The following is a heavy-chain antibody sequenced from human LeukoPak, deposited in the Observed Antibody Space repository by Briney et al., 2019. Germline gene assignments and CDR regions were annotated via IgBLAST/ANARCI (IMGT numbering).Heavy chain of an antibody. V-gene: IGHV1-18*04. J-gene: IGHJ4*02. CDR1: GYTFTSYY. CDR2: ISGYNGNT. Sequence: PGASVKVSCKASGYTFTSYYIHWVRQAPGQGLEWMGWISGYNGNTNYAQKLQGRVTMTTDTSTSTAYMELRSLRSDDTAVYYCARAVGVTAFVVGRDFDCWGRGTLVTVSS. D-gene: IGHD2-21*02. CDR3: ARAVGVTAFVVGRDFDC.